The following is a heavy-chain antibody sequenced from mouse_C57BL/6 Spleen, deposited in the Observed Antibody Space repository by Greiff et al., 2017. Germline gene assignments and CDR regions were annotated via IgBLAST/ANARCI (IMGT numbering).Heavy chain of an antibody. CDR1: GYTFTNYW. Sequence: LEESGAELVRPGTSVKMSCKASGYTFTNYWIGWAKQRPGHGLEWIGDIYPGGGYTNYNEKFKGKATLTADKSSSTAYMQFSSLTSEDSAIYYCAREAGTEGYFDYWGQGTTRTVSS. V-gene: IGHV1-63*01. D-gene: IGHD4-1*01. CDR2: IYPGGGYT. CDR3: AREAGTEGYFDY. J-gene: IGHJ2*01.